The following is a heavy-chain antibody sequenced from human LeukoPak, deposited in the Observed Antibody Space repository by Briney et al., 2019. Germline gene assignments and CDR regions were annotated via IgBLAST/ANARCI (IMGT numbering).Heavy chain of an antibody. CDR2: INQDGSEK. CDR3: ARVRVATTGRLDALNF. D-gene: IGHD5-12*01. CDR1: GFTFSDYY. V-gene: IGHV3-7*04. J-gene: IGHJ3*01. Sequence: QAGGSLRLSCAASGFTFSDYYMSWIRQAPGKGLEWVANINQDGSEKKYVDSVKGRFRISRDNAKVYLQMNSLGADDTAVYYCARVRVATTGRLDALNFWGRGTMVTVSS.